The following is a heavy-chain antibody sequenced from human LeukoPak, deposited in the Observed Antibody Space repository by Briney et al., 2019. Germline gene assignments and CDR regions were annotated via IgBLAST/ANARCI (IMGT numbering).Heavy chain of an antibody. CDR3: AGDHPTPNSGYMDV. J-gene: IGHJ6*03. D-gene: IGHD2-8*01. Sequence: PSQTLSLTCTVSGGSMNSNNYYWTWIRPPAGKGLGWIGRIYSSGSTNYNPSLKSRVTISIDTSKNQFSLRLSSVTAADTAVYYCAGDHPTPNSGYMDVWGKGTTVTVSS. CDR1: GGSMNSNNYY. CDR2: IYSSGST. V-gene: IGHV4-61*02.